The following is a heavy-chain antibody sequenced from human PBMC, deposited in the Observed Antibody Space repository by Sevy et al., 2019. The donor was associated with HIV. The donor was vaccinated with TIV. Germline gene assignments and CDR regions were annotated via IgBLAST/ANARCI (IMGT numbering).Heavy chain of an antibody. CDR1: GFAFSNYYA. CDR2: ISYYGSDK. J-gene: IGHJ6*02. D-gene: IGHD4-17*01. CDR3: ARPRSNYVDHYFFYAMDV. V-gene: IGHV3-30-3*01. Sequence: LSLTCAAYGFAFSNYYAMHWVRQAPGKGLECVALISYYGSDKYYADSVKGRFTISRDNFKNTLYLQMNSLTTEDTAVYYCARPRSNYVDHYFFYAMDVWGQGTTVTVSS.